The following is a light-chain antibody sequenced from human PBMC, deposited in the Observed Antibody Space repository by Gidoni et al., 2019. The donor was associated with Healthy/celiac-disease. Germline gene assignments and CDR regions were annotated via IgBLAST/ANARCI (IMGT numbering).Light chain of an antibody. V-gene: IGLV3-25*03. CDR2: NDS. Sequence: SYELTQPPSVSVSPGQTARITCSGAALPKQYAYWYQQKPGQAPVLVIYNDSERPSGIPERFSGSSSGTTVTFTISGVQAEDEADYYCQSADSSGTYVVFGGGTKLTVL. CDR3: QSADSSGTYVV. CDR1: ALPKQY. J-gene: IGLJ2*01.